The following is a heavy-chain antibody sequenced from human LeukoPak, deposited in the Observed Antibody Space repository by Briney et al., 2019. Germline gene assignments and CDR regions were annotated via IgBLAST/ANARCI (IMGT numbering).Heavy chain of an antibody. Sequence: VASVKVSCKASGYTFTGYYMHWVRQAPGQGLEWMGWINPNSGGTNYAQKFQGRVTMTRDTSISTAYMELSRLRSDDTAVYYCARVIYDYAREAYYCYYMDVWGKGTTVTISS. CDR1: GYTFTGYY. CDR2: INPNSGGT. CDR3: ARVIYDYAREAYYCYYMDV. J-gene: IGHJ6*03. V-gene: IGHV1-2*02. D-gene: IGHD3-16*01.